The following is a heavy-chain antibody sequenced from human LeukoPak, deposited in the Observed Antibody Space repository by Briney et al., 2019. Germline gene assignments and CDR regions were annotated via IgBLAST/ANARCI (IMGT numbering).Heavy chain of an antibody. J-gene: IGHJ6*03. CDR3: AGGRYYMDV. V-gene: IGHV4-38-2*02. Sequence: SETLSLTCTVSGHSISSGYYWGWIRQPPGKGLEWIGSIYHSGSTYYNPSLKSRVTISVDTSKNQLSLKLSSVTAADTAVYYCAGGRYYMDVWGKGTTVTVSS. CDR2: IYHSGST. CDR1: GHSISSGYY.